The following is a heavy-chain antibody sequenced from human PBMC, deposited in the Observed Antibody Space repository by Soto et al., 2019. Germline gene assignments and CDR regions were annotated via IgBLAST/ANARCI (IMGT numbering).Heavy chain of an antibody. D-gene: IGHD1-1*01. CDR3: TTGMGYNPGFDY. CDR1: GFTFSSYA. Sequence: GGSLRLSCAASGFTFSSYAMSWVRQAPGKGLGWVSAISSSGGSTFYADSVKGRFTISGDNSKNTLYLQMNSLKTEDTAVYYCTTGMGYNPGFDYWGQGTLVTVSS. V-gene: IGHV3-23*01. CDR2: ISSSGGST. J-gene: IGHJ4*02.